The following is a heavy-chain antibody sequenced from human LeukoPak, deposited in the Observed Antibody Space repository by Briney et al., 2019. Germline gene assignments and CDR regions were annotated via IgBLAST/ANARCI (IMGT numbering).Heavy chain of an antibody. J-gene: IGHJ4*02. D-gene: IGHD6-19*01. V-gene: IGHV3-30*18. Sequence: PGGSLRLSCAASGFTFSSYGMHWVRQAPGKGLEWVAVISNGGNSKVYADSVKGRFTISRDNSKNTLYLQMNSLRPEDTAVYFCAKDGGVTVAGSIDFWGQGTLATVSS. CDR3: AKDGGVTVAGSIDF. CDR2: ISNGGNSK. CDR1: GFTFSSYG.